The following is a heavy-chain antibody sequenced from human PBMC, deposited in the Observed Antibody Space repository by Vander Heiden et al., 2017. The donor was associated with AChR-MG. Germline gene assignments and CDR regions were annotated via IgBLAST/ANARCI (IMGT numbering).Heavy chain of an antibody. V-gene: IGHV4-39*01. CDR1: GGPISSSGYY. CDR3: ARLYYYDPSGYGPLLQH. CDR2: IFYSGST. D-gene: IGHD3-22*01. Sequence: QLQLQESGTGLVKPSETLSLTCTVSGGPISSSGYYWGWIRQPPGKGLEWIGTIFYSGSTYYNPSLKSRVTISADTSKNQFSLKLRAVTAADTAVYYCARLYYYDPSGYGPLLQHWGQGTLVTVSS. J-gene: IGHJ1*01.